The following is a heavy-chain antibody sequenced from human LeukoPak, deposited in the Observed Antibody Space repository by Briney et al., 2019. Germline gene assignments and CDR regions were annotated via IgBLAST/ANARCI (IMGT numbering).Heavy chain of an antibody. CDR3: AREARGSYYFRYYYYMDV. Sequence: SETLSLTCTVSGGSISSGSYYWSWIRQPAGKGLEWIGRIYTSGSTNYNPSLKSRVTISVDTSKNQFSLRLSSVTAADTAVYYCAREARGSYYFRYYYYMDVWGKGTTVTISS. V-gene: IGHV4-61*02. CDR2: IYTSGST. CDR1: GGSISSGSYY. J-gene: IGHJ6*03. D-gene: IGHD1-26*01.